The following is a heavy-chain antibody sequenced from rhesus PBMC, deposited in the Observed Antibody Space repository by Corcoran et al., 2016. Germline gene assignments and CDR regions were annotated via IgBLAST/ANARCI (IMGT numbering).Heavy chain of an antibody. CDR1: GFSISTTGTG. CDR2: IYWKDGK. J-gene: IGHJ4*01. V-gene: IGHV2-95*01. CDR3: ARVPSGDY. Sequence: QVTLKESGPALVKPTQTLTLTCTFSGFSISTTGTGVGWIRQTPGEALEWLASIYWKDGKSYSTSLESKLAISKETSQNQVVLTMTNMDPVDTATYYCARVPSGDYWGQGVLVTVSS.